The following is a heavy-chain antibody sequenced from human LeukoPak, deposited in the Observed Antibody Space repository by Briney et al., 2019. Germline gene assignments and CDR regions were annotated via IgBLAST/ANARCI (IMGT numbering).Heavy chain of an antibody. D-gene: IGHD3-10*01. V-gene: IGHV3-23*01. J-gene: IGHJ4*02. CDR1: GFTFSSYA. CDR3: AKDLTYFGDKTFDY. Sequence: GGSLRLSCAASGFTFSSYAMSWVRQAPGKGLEWVSAIGGSGGSTYYADSVKGRFTISRDNSKNTLYLQMNSLRAEDTAVYYCAKDLTYFGDKTFDYWGQGTLVTVSS. CDR2: IGGSGGST.